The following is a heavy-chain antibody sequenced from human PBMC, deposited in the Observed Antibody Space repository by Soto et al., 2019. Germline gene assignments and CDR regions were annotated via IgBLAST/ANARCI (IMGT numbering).Heavy chain of an antibody. Sequence: GGSLRLSCAASGFTFDDYWMHWARQAPGKGLVWVARIGSDGTSTSYADFVKGRFTISRDNAKNILYLQMNNLRADDTAVYYCARDITGWSWGQGTLVTVSS. V-gene: IGHV3-74*01. D-gene: IGHD6-19*01. CDR3: ARDITGWS. J-gene: IGHJ5*02. CDR2: IGSDGTST. CDR1: GFTFDDYW.